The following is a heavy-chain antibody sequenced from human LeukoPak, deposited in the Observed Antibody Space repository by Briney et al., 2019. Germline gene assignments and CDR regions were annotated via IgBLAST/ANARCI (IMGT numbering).Heavy chain of an antibody. CDR2: INTDGSST. Sequence: PGGSLRLSCAASAFTFSDSWMYWVRQAPGKGLVWVAFINTDGSSTNYADSVKGRFTISRDNAKNTLYLQVNSLRAEDTAVYYCVRALWPGGFDIWGQGTMVTVSS. J-gene: IGHJ3*02. CDR1: AFTFSDSW. D-gene: IGHD3/OR15-3a*01. V-gene: IGHV3-74*01. CDR3: VRALWPGGFDI.